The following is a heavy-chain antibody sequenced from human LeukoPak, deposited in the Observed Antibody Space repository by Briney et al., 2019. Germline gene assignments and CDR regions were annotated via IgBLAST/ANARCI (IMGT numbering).Heavy chain of an antibody. D-gene: IGHD4-23*01. CDR1: GFTFSTFS. V-gene: IGHV3-21*01. CDR3: ARATDYGGGMRGPPFDY. J-gene: IGHJ4*02. CDR2: ISSRSTYI. Sequence: SGGSLRLSCAASGFTFSTFSMNWVRQAPGEGLEWVSSISSRSTYIFYADSVKGRFTISRDNGKNSLYLQMSSLRAEDTAVYYCARATDYGGGMRGPPFDYWGQGTLVTVSS.